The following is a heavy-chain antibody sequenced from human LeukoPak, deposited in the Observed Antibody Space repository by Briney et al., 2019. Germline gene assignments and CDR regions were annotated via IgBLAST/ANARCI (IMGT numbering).Heavy chain of an antibody. CDR3: ARLNDILTGSSDY. Sequence: GRSLRLSCGVSGVSLSSHGMHWVRQAPGKGLEWVSSISSSSSYIYYADSVKGRFTISRDNAKNSLYLQMNSLRAEDTAVYYCARLNDILTGSSDYWGQGTLVTVSS. CDR1: GVSLSSHG. V-gene: IGHV3-21*01. J-gene: IGHJ4*02. CDR2: ISSSSSYI. D-gene: IGHD3-9*01.